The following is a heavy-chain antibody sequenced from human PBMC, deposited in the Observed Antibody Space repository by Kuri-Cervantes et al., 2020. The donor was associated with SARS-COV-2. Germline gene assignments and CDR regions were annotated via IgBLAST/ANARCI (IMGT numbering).Heavy chain of an antibody. CDR2: ISGSGGST. Sequence: GESLKISCAASGFTFSSYAMSWVRQAPGKGLEWVSAISGSGGSTYYADSAKGRFTISRDNSKNTLYLQMNSLRAEDTAVYYCARDPYCSSTSCYTGYYYYGMDVWGQGTTVTVSS. J-gene: IGHJ6*02. D-gene: IGHD2-2*02. CDR1: GFTFSSYA. CDR3: ARDPYCSSTSCYTGYYYYGMDV. V-gene: IGHV3-23*01.